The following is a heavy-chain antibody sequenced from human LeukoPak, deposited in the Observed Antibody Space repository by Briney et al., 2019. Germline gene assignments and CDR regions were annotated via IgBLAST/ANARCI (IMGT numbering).Heavy chain of an antibody. CDR1: GFTFSSYN. J-gene: IGHJ4*02. CDR3: AKSGLNRFDY. Sequence: GGSLRLSCAASGFTFSSYNMNWVRQAPGKGLEWVSSISSSSSYIYYADSVKGRFTISRDNAKNSLYLQMNSLRAEDTAVYYCAKSGLNRFDYWGQGTLVTVSS. D-gene: IGHD2-15*01. CDR2: ISSSSSYI. V-gene: IGHV3-21*04.